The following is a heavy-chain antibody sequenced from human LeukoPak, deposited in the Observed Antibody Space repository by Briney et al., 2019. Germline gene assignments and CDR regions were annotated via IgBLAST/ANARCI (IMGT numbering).Heavy chain of an antibody. D-gene: IGHD3-10*01. CDR2: ISYDGSNK. J-gene: IGHJ4*02. Sequence: QPEGSLRLSCAASGFTFSRYAMHWVRQAPGKGLEWVAVISYDGSNKYYADSVKGRFTISRDSSKNTLYLQMNSLRSDDTAVYYYARSYYYGSGSRPLDFWGQGTLVTVSS. CDR1: GFTFSRYA. CDR3: ARSYYYGSGSRPLDF. V-gene: IGHV3-30-3*01.